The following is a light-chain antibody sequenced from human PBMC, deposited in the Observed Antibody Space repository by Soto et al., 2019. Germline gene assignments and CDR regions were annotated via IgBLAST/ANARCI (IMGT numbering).Light chain of an antibody. V-gene: IGLV1-51*01. J-gene: IGLJ2*01. CDR3: ATWDGSRPGEV. CDR2: DNN. Sequence: QSVLTQSPSVSAAPGQKVTISCSGSSSNIGNNYVSWYQQLPGTAPKLLIYDNNKRPSGIPDRFSGSKSGTSGTLDITGLQTGDEADYYCATWDGSRPGEVFCGGTKLAGL. CDR1: SSNIGNNY.